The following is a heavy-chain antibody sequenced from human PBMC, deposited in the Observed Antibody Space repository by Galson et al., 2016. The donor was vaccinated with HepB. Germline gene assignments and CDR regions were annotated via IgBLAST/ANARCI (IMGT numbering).Heavy chain of an antibody. CDR1: GGSISSNTW. D-gene: IGHD4-17*01. V-gene: IGHV4-4*02. J-gene: IGHJ1*01. Sequence: SETLSLTCAVSGGSISSNTWWTWVRQPPGKGLEWIGHIHHRGSTDYSPSLRSRVTISVDQSKNQFSLEMTSVTAADTAVYYCARVFPYGATGYFQHWGQGTLVTVSS. CDR3: ARVFPYGATGYFQH. CDR2: IHHRGST.